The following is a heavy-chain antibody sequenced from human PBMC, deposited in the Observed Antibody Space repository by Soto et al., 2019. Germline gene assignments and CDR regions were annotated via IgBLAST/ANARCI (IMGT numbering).Heavy chain of an antibody. CDR3: VRDLLGSGGHFDY. CDR1: GFIFRGFG. Sequence: GGSLRLSGAPSGFIFRGFGMHWVRQPPGKGLEWVAQIWYDGSNTYYADSVKGRFTISRDNSRNTLYLQMNSLRAEDTAVYHCVRDLLGSGGHFDYWGQGTLVTVSS. D-gene: IGHD7-27*01. CDR2: IWYDGSNT. J-gene: IGHJ4*02. V-gene: IGHV3-33*01.